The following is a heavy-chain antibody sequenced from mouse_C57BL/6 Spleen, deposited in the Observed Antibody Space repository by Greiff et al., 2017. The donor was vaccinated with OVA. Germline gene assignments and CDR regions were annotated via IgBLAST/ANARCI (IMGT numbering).Heavy chain of an antibody. CDR2: ISSGGDYI. CDR3: TRAPHYYGSSYDAMDY. D-gene: IGHD1-1*01. Sequence: EVKLVESGEGLVKPGGSLKLSCAASGFTFSSYAMSWVRQTPEKRLEWVAYISSGGDYIYYADTVKGRFTISRDNARNTLYLQMSSLKSEDTAMYYCTRAPHYYGSSYDAMDYWGQGTSVTVSS. CDR1: GFTFSSYA. V-gene: IGHV5-9-1*02. J-gene: IGHJ4*01.